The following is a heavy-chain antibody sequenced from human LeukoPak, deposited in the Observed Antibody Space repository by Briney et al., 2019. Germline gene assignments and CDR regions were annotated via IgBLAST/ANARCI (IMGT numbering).Heavy chain of an antibody. CDR1: GYTFTGYY. J-gene: IGHJ4*02. CDR2: MNPNSGNT. Sequence: ASVKVSCKASGYTFTGYYMHWVRQATGQGLEWMGWMNPNSGNTGYAQKFQGRVTITRNTSISTAYMELSSLRSEDTAVYYCVRGLSYWGQGTLVTVSS. V-gene: IGHV1-8*03. CDR3: VRGLSY.